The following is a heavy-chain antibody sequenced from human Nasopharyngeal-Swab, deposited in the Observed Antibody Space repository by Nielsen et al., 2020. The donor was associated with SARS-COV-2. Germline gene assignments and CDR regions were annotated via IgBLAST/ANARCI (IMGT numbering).Heavy chain of an antibody. J-gene: IGHJ6*02. CDR3: ARGDYYYGMDG. CDR2: TYYRSKWYT. Sequence: WIRQPPSRSLEWLGRTYYRSKWYTDYAISGKSRITLNRDTSKNQFSLQLDSAAPEDTAVYYCARGDYYYGMDGWGQGTAVTVSS. V-gene: IGHV6-1*01.